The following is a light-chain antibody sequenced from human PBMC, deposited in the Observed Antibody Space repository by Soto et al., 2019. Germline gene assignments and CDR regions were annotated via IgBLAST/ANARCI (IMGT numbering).Light chain of an antibody. CDR2: EGT. V-gene: IGLV2-23*01. CDR1: SSDVGSYNL. CDR3: CSYAGSSTLGV. Sequence: QSALTQSASMSGSPGQSITISCTGTSSDVGSYNLVSWYQQHPGKAPKFIIYEGTKRPSGVSDRFSGSKSGNTASLTISGLQAEDEADYYCCSYAGSSTLGVFGGGTKLTVL. J-gene: IGLJ3*02.